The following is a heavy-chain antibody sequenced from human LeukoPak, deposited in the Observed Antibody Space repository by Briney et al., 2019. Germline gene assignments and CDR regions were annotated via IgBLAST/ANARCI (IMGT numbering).Heavy chain of an antibody. J-gene: IGHJ5*02. CDR3: TRYDSSRFDP. Sequence: GWSLRLSCVASGFTFRGYGMHWVRQAPGKGLEWVTGIAYDGSRKHYADSVKGRFTISRDNSRNTMDLQMNSLRVEDTAVYHCTRYDSSRFDPWGQGTLVIVSA. CDR1: GFTFRGYG. CDR2: IAYDGSRK. D-gene: IGHD3-3*01. V-gene: IGHV3-30*03.